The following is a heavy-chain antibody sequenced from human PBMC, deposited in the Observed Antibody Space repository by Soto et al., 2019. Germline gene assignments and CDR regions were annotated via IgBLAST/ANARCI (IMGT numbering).Heavy chain of an antibody. CDR2: FNPMSGST. J-gene: IGHJ4*02. V-gene: IGHV1-46*04. D-gene: IGHD6-13*01. CDR1: GYIFINYY. Sequence: QVQLVQSGAEVKKPGASVKISCKTSGYIFINYYIHWVRQAPGQGLEWVALFNPMSGSTNYAQKWQGRGTVTSDTSTRTVYMELSSLISEEPAVYYCARDLAAADYWGQGTWSPSPQ. CDR3: ARDLAAADY.